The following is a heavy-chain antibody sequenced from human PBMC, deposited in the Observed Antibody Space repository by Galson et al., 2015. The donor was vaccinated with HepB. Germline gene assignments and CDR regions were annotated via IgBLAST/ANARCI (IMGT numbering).Heavy chain of an antibody. D-gene: IGHD6-13*01. CDR1: GFTFDDYA. CDR2: ISWNSGSI. CDR3: AKSIAAAGMVAFDI. Sequence: SLRLSCAASGFTFDDYAMHWVRQAPGKGLEWVSGISWNSGSIGYADSVKGRFTISRDNAKNSLYLQMNSLRAGDTALYYCAKSIAAAGMVAFDIWGQGTMVTVSS. J-gene: IGHJ3*02. V-gene: IGHV3-9*01.